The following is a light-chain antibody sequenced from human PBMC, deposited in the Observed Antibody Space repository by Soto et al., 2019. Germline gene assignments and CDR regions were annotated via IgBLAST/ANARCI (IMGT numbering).Light chain of an antibody. CDR3: QPYGRSPFT. Sequence: EIVLTKSPCTLSLSTGERATLSCRASQRITNNSLAWFQQKPGLPPSLLIHGSSTRASGVPDRFSGGGSGTDFVLTISRLEPEDFAVYYCQPYGRSPFTFGQGTKLQIK. CDR2: GSS. V-gene: IGKV3-20*01. J-gene: IGKJ2*01. CDR1: QRITNNS.